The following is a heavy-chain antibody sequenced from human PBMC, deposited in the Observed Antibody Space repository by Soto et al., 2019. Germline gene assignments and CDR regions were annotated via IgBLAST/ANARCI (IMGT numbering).Heavy chain of an antibody. CDR1: GFGFDEYG. Sequence: EVYLVESGGGVVRPGGSLRLSCAASGFGFDEYGMSWVRQGPGKGLEWVSGINRHGDSTGYADSVNGRFTISRDNANNSLYLQMNGLRAEDTAFYYCARDHRWGYEYGDYGDSWGQGTLVTVSS. V-gene: IGHV3-20*04. CDR2: INRHGDST. CDR3: ARDHRWGYEYGDYGDS. D-gene: IGHD4-17*01. J-gene: IGHJ4*02.